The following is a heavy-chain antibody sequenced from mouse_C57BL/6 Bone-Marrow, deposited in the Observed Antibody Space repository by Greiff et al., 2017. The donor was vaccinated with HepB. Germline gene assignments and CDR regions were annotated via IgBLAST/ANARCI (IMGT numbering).Heavy chain of an antibody. CDR1: GYSFTGYY. Sequence: EVKLQESGPELVKPGASVKISCKASGYSFTGYYMNWVKQSPEKSLEWIGEINPSTGGTTYNQKFKAKATLTVDKSSSTAYMQLKSLTSEDSAVYYCARVNYSNYGFAYWGQGTLVTVSA. D-gene: IGHD2-5*01. J-gene: IGHJ3*01. CDR3: ARVNYSNYGFAY. CDR2: INPSTGGT. V-gene: IGHV1-42*01.